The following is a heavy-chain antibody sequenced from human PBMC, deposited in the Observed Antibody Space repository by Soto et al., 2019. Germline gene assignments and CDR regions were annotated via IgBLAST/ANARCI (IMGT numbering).Heavy chain of an antibody. CDR1: GFTFSNYA. CDR2: INTSGGNT. V-gene: IGHV3-23*01. D-gene: IGHD6-13*01. J-gene: IGHJ5*01. Sequence: EVQLLESGGGLVQPGGSLRLSCAASGFTFSNYAMTWVRQAPGKGLECVSTINTSGGNTHYADSVKGRFSVSRDNSKHPLSLQMNSLRAEDTAVYYCTQDWQPDSWGQGTLVTVSS. CDR3: TQDWQPDS.